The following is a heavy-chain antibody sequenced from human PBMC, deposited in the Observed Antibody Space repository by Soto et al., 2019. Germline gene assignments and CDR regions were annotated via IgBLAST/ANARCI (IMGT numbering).Heavy chain of an antibody. J-gene: IGHJ6*02. V-gene: IGHV1-69*06. Sequence: QVQLVQSGAEVKKPGSSVKVSCKASGGTFSSYAISWVRQAPGQGLEWMGGIIPIFGTANYAQKFQGRVTITADKSTSTAYMELSSLRSEDTAVYYCARLITADRTYYYYGMDVWGQGTTVTVSS. CDR1: GGTFSSYA. CDR3: ARLITADRTYYYYGMDV. CDR2: IIPIFGTA. D-gene: IGHD3-10*01.